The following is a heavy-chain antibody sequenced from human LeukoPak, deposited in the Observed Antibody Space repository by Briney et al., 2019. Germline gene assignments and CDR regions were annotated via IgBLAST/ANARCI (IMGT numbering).Heavy chain of an antibody. D-gene: IGHD6-19*01. CDR1: GGSISSYF. CDR2: IYSSGSF. J-gene: IGHJ3*02. V-gene: IGHV4-4*07. CDR3: ARSGGSSSGSLGLWYSDT. Sequence: TETLSLTCTVSGGSISSYFWTWIRQPAGRGLEWIGHIYSSGSFKYNPSLKSRVTMSIDTSKNQLSLKLNSVTAADTAVCYCARSGGSSSGSLGLWYSDTWGQGTMVTVSS.